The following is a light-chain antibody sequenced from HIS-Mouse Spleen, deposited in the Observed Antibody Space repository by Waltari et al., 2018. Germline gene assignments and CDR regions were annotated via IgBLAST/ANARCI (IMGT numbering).Light chain of an antibody. V-gene: IGKV4-1*01. CDR1: QSVLYSSNNKNY. Sequence: DIVMTQSPDSLAVSLGERATINCKSSQSVLYSSNNKNYLAWYQQNPGQPPKLLIYWAATRESGVTDRFSGSGSGTDFTLTISSLQAEDVAVDYCQKYYSTPYTFGQGTKLEIK. J-gene: IGKJ2*01. CDR2: WAA. CDR3: QKYYSTPYT.